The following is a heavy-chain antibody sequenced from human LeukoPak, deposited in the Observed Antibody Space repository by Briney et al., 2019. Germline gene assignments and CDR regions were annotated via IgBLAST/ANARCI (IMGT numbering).Heavy chain of an antibody. Sequence: GGSLRLSCAASGFTFSSYEMNWVRQAPGKGLVWISYISSSGSTMYYADSVKGRFTISRDNAKNSLYLQMNSLRAEDTAIYYCASSSWYALDYWGQGTLVTVSS. V-gene: IGHV3-48*03. CDR1: GFTFSSYE. J-gene: IGHJ4*02. CDR3: ASSSWYALDY. D-gene: IGHD6-13*01. CDR2: ISSSGSTM.